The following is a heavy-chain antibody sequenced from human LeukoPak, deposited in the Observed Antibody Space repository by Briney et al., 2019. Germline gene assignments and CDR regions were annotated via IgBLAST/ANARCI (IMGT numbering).Heavy chain of an antibody. CDR1: GFTFSTYA. V-gene: IGHV3-23*01. J-gene: IGHJ4*02. CDR3: ARGGSTAYVFDC. CDR2: ISTSGDGT. D-gene: IGHD5-12*01. Sequence: GGSLRLSCAASGFTFSTYAMTWVRQAPGKGLEWVAGISTSGDGTYYADSVKGRFTISRDNSKNTLCLQMSSLRPEDTAVYYCARGGSTAYVFDCWGQGALITVS.